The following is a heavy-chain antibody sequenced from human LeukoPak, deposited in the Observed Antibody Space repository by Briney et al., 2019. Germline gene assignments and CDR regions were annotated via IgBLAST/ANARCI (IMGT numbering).Heavy chain of an antibody. J-gene: IGHJ5*02. D-gene: IGHD5-12*01. CDR2: IIPIFGTA. CDR3: ARDGYHDTERNWFDP. CDR1: GGTFISYA. V-gene: IGHV1-69*13. Sequence: ASVKVSCKASGGTFISYAISWVRQAPGQGLEWMGGIIPIFGTANYAQKFQGRVTITADESTSTAYMELSSLRSEDTAVYYCARDGYHDTERNWFDPWGQGTLVTVSS.